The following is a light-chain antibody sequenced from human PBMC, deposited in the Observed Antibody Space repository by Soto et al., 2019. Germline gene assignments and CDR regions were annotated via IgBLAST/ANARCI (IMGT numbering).Light chain of an antibody. CDR1: QSISSN. CDR2: GAS. CDR3: QQYNRWPPRT. V-gene: IGKV3-15*01. Sequence: EVVMTQSPATLSVSPGERATLSCTASQSISSNLAWYQQKPGQAPRLLIYGASTRATGIPARFSGSGSGTEFTLTISSLQSEDSAGYFCQQYNRWPPRTFGQGTKVEIK. J-gene: IGKJ1*01.